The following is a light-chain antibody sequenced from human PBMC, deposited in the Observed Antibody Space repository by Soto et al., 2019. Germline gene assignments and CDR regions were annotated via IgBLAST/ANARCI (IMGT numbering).Light chain of an antibody. CDR3: QTWGTGIHV. J-gene: IGLJ1*01. CDR1: SGHSSFA. CDR2: LNSDGSH. V-gene: IGLV4-69*01. Sequence: QAVVTQSPSASASLGASVKLTCILSSGHSSFAIAWHQQQSEKGPRYLMKLNSDGSHSKGDGIPDRFSGSSSGAERYLTISSLQSEDEADYYCQTWGTGIHVFGTGTKVTVL.